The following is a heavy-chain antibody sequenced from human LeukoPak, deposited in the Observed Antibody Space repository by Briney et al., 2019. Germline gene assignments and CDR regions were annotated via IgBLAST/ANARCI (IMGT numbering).Heavy chain of an antibody. CDR1: GFTFSSFS. D-gene: IGHD3-9*01. Sequence: PGGSLRLSCVASGFTFSSFSMDWVRQAPGKGLEWVSYISSTSSTIYYADSVQGRFTISRDNAKNSLYLQMNSLRAEDTAVYYCARDGILTGKIGNFDYWGQGTLVTVSS. V-gene: IGHV3-48*04. CDR3: ARDGILTGKIGNFDY. J-gene: IGHJ4*02. CDR2: ISSTSSTI.